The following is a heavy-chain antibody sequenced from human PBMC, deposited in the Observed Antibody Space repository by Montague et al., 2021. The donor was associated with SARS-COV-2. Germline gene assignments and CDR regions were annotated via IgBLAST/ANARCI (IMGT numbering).Heavy chain of an antibody. CDR3: ARSLWFCELLYYCYYYGMDV. D-gene: IGHD3-10*01. Sequence: CAISGDSVSGNSAAWNWIRQSPSRGLEWLGRTYYRSKWYNDYAVSVKSRITINPDTSKNQFSLQLNSVTPEDTAVYYCARSLWFCELLYYCYYYGMDVWGQGTPVPVSS. V-gene: IGHV6-1*01. CDR1: GDSVSGNSAA. J-gene: IGHJ6*02. CDR2: TYYRSKWYN.